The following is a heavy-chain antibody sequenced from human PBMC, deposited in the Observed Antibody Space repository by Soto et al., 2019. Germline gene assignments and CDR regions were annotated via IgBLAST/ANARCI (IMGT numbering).Heavy chain of an antibody. V-gene: IGHV1-8*01. CDR1: GYTFTSHD. CDR3: ARWDYGVYARFDF. J-gene: IGHJ4*02. CDR2: MNPNSGNT. D-gene: IGHD4-17*01. Sequence: QVQLVQSGAEVKKPGAPVKVSCKASGYTFTSHDINWVRQATGQGREWMGWMNPNSGNTGYAQKFQGRVTMTRNTSISTAYMELSSLRSEDTAVYYCARWDYGVYARFDFWGQGTLVTVSS.